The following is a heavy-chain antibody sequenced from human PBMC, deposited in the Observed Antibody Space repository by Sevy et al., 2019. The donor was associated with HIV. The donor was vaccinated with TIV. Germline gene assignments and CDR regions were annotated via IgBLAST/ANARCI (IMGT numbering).Heavy chain of an antibody. CDR1: GFTFSSYS. J-gene: IGHJ6*03. Sequence: GGSLRLSCAASGFTFSSYSMNWVRQAPGKGLEWVSSISSSSFYVYDADSVKGRFTISRDNAKNSLYLQMNSLRAEETAVYYCARDPSERVLEWSLGFYYMDVWGKGTTVTVSS. D-gene: IGHD3-3*01. CDR2: ISSSSFYV. CDR3: ARDPSERVLEWSLGFYYMDV. V-gene: IGHV3-21*01.